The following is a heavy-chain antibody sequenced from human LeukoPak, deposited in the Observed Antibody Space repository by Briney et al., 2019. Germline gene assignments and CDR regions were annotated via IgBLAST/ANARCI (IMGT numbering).Heavy chain of an antibody. V-gene: IGHV3-30*04. D-gene: IGHD3-10*01. Sequence: GGSLRLSCAASGFTFSSYAMHWVRQAPGKGLEWVAVISYDGSNKYYADSVKGRFTISRDNSKNTLYLQMNSLRAEDTAVYFCAKSLSSRGVIIPRTSRYFNYWGQGTLVTVSS. J-gene: IGHJ4*02. CDR1: GFTFSSYA. CDR3: AKSLSSRGVIIPRTSRYFNY. CDR2: ISYDGSNK.